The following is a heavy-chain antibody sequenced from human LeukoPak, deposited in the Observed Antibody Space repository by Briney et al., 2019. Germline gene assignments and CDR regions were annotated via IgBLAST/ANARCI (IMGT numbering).Heavy chain of an antibody. CDR3: AKGPNPYCSSTSCYAP. CDR1: GLTFDDYA. D-gene: IGHD2-2*01. V-gene: IGHV3-43*02. J-gene: IGHJ5*02. Sequence: GGSPRLSCAASGLTFDDYAMHWVRQAPGKGLEWVSLISGDGGSTYYADSVKGRFTISRDNSKNSLYLQMNSLRTEDTALYYCAKGPNPYCSSTSCYAPWGQGTLVTVSS. CDR2: ISGDGGST.